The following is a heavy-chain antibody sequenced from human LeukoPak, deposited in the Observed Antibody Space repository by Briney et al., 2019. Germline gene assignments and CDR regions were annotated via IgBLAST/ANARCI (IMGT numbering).Heavy chain of an antibody. CDR2: IYYSGST. Sequence: SETLSLTCTVSGGSITNTRYYWGWIRQPPGKGLEWIGSIYYSGSTYYNPSLKSRVTISVDTSKNQLSLKLSSVTAADTAVYYCARVPGSYSGDYWGQGTLVTVSS. CDR3: ARVPGSYSGDY. D-gene: IGHD1-26*01. J-gene: IGHJ4*02. CDR1: GGSITNTRYY. V-gene: IGHV4-39*07.